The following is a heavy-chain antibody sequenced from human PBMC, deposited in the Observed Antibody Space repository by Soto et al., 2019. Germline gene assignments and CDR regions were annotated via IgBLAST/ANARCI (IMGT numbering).Heavy chain of an antibody. CDR3: ARDGYSYGFGYYGMDV. Sequence: QVQLVQSGAEEKKPGASVKVSCKASGYTFTSYAMHWVRQAPGQRLEWMGWINAGNGNTKYSQKFQGRVTITRDTPASTAYMEPSSLRSEDTAVYYCARDGYSYGFGYYGMDVWGQGTTVTVSS. D-gene: IGHD5-18*01. J-gene: IGHJ6*02. CDR2: INAGNGNT. CDR1: GYTFTSYA. V-gene: IGHV1-3*05.